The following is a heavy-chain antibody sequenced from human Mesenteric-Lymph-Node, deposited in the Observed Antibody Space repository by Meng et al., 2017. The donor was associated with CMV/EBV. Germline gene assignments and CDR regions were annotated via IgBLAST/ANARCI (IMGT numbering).Heavy chain of an antibody. CDR3: GRDNWGSMDY. D-gene: IGHD7-27*01. CDR2: MSYSGST. Sequence: QVQLPESGPGLVKPSETLSRTCTVSGGSFSRYPWSWIRQPPGKGLEWVGYMSYSGSTNYNPSLKSRITMSLDTSKNQFSLELSSVTAADTAVYYCGRDNWGSMDYWGQETLVTVSS. CDR1: GGSFSRYP. V-gene: IGHV4-59*13. J-gene: IGHJ4*02.